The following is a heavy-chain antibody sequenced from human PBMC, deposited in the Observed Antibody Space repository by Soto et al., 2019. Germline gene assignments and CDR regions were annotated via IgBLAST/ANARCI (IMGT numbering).Heavy chain of an antibody. CDR1: GLTFSSYA. V-gene: IGHV3-30-3*01. D-gene: IGHD2-15*01. Sequence: QVQLVESGGGVVQPGRSLRLSCAASGLTFSSYAMHWVRQAPGKGLEWVAVISYDGSNKYYADSVKGRFTISRDNSKNTLYLQMNSLRAEDTAVYYCAREMVVAASEVSYWGQGTLVTVSS. J-gene: IGHJ4*02. CDR3: AREMVVAASEVSY. CDR2: ISYDGSNK.